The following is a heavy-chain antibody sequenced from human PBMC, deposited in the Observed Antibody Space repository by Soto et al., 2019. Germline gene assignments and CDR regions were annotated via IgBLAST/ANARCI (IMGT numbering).Heavy chain of an antibody. Sequence: QVQLQESGPGLVKPSGTLSPTCAVSRGPISSSNWWNWVRQSPGKGLEWIGAMYHTGITNYSPSLKSRVTMSVDKSKNQFSLKLSSVTAADTAVYYCARESYNESNVGYFDLWGRGTLVSVSS. CDR3: ARESYNESNVGYFDL. CDR2: MYHTGIT. J-gene: IGHJ2*01. D-gene: IGHD1-1*01. CDR1: RGPISSSNW. V-gene: IGHV4-4*02.